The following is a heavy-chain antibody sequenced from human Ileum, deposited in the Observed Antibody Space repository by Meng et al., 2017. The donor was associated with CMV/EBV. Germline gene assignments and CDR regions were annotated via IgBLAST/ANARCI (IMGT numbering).Heavy chain of an antibody. CDR2: INPDGGTI. CDR1: GFSFTDTW. D-gene: IGHD1-7*01. Sequence: QLVESGGGLVQPGGSLRLSCAASGFSFTDTWMHWVRQTPGKGLVWVSRINPDGGTINYADSVKGRFTISRDSAKNTLYLQMNNLRDEDTAVYYCATAGNYRLDHWGQGTLVTVSS. V-gene: IGHV3-74*01. CDR3: ATAGNYRLDH. J-gene: IGHJ4*02.